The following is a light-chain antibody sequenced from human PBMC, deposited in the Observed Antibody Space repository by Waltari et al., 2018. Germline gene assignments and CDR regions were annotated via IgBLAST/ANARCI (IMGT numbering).Light chain of an antibody. CDR2: WAS. J-gene: IGKJ1*01. CDR3: QQFHSYPRT. V-gene: IGKV4-1*01. Sequence: DIVMTQSPDSLAMSLGERATINCKSSQSLLYSSNGQNYLAWFQQKPGQPPKLLLYWASIRESEVPDRFSGSGAETDFTLTISSLQAEDVAIYYCQQFHSYPRTFGQGTKVEIK. CDR1: QSLLYSSNGQNY.